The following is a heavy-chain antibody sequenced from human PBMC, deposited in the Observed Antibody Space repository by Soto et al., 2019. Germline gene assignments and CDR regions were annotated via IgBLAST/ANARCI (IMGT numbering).Heavy chain of an antibody. Sequence: QVQLVQSGAGVKKPGSSAKVSCKASGGTFSTFSSYTITWVRQAPGQGLEWMGGIVPILGTANYAQKFQGRVTMPADESTSTSYMELRDLRSGDTAVYYCARPRYCTGGRCYNSLDYWGQGILVTVSS. D-gene: IGHD2-15*01. CDR2: IVPILGTA. V-gene: IGHV1-69*16. CDR1: GGTFSTFSSYT. J-gene: IGHJ4*02. CDR3: ARPRYCTGGRCYNSLDY.